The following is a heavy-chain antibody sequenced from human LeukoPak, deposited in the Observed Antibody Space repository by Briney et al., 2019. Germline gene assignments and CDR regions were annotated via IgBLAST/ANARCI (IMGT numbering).Heavy chain of an antibody. V-gene: IGHV4-59*08. Sequence: SETLSLTCTFSGGSISRYYWSWIRQPPGKGLEWIGYTHYSGNTKYNPSLNSRVIFSVDTSKNQFSLKLSSVTAADTALYYCARLMTTANALDIWGHGTMVTVSP. D-gene: IGHD4-17*01. J-gene: IGHJ3*02. CDR3: ARLMTTANALDI. CDR2: THYSGNT. CDR1: GGSISRYY.